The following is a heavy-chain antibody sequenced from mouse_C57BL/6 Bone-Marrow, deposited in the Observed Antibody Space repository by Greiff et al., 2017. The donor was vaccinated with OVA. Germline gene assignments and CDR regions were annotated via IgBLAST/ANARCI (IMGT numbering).Heavy chain of an antibody. CDR1: GYTFTSYG. CDR2: IYPRSGNT. V-gene: IGHV1-81*01. Sequence: VMLVESGAELARPGASVKLSCKASGYTFTSYGISWVKQRTGQGLEWIGEIYPRSGNTYYNEKFKGKATLTADKSSSTAYMELRSLTSEDSAVYFCARSGATVVATRFDYWGQGTTLTVSS. J-gene: IGHJ2*01. CDR3: ARSGATVVATRFDY. D-gene: IGHD1-1*01.